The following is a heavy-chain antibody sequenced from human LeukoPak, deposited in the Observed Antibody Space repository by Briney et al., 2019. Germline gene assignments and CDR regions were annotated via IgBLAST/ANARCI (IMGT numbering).Heavy chain of an antibody. Sequence: SETLSLTCTVSGGSISSYSWSWIRQPPGKGLEWIGYISPSGSTNYNPSLKSRVTMSIDTSRNQFSLNLSPATAADTAMFYCARLHRHYYDSTGYYLLDGFDIWGQGTMVTISS. CDR2: ISPSGST. J-gene: IGHJ3*02. CDR1: GGSISSYS. V-gene: IGHV4-4*09. D-gene: IGHD3-22*01. CDR3: ARLHRHYYDSTGYYLLDGFDI.